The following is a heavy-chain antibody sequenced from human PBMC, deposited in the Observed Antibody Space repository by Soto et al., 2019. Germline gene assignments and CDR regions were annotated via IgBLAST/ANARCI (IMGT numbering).Heavy chain of an antibody. Sequence: SGPTLVNPTQTLTLTCTFSGFSLTTDFEAVAWIRQPPGKALEWLALVYWNDDKRYRPSLKSRLTITKDTSKNQVVLTMTNMDPVDTATYYCAHRLTGTFDNWGQGTLVTVSS. J-gene: IGHJ4*02. D-gene: IGHD3-10*01. V-gene: IGHV2-5*01. CDR2: VYWNDDK. CDR1: GFSLTTDFEA. CDR3: AHRLTGTFDN.